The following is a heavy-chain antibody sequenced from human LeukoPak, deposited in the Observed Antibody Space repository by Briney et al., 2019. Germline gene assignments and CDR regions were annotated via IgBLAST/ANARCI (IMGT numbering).Heavy chain of an antibody. D-gene: IGHD3-3*01. CDR3: AKRPYYGFWSGYYGDYFDY. J-gene: IGHJ4*02. CDR1: GFTFSSYG. CDR2: ISYDGSNK. V-gene: IGHV3-30*18. Sequence: PGGSLRLSCAASGFTFSSYGMHWVRQAPGKWLEWVAVISYDGSNKYYADSVKGRFTIARDNSKNTLYLQMNSLRAEDTAVYYCAKRPYYGFWSGYYGDYFDYWGQGTLVTVSS.